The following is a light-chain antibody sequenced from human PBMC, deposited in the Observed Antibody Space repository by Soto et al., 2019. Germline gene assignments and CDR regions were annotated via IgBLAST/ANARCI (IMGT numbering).Light chain of an antibody. CDR1: QSVSSN. V-gene: IGKV3-20*01. CDR3: QQYGSSPIT. J-gene: IGKJ5*01. Sequence: EIVLTQSPGTLSLSPGERATLSCRVSQSVSSNLAWYQQKPGQAPRLLIYGASTRATGIPARFSGSGSGTEFTLTISSLEPEDFAVYYCQQYGSSPITFGQGTRLEIK. CDR2: GAS.